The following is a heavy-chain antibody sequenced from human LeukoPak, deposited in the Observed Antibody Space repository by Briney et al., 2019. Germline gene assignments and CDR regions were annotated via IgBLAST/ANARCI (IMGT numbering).Heavy chain of an antibody. V-gene: IGHV4-59*01. D-gene: IGHD6-25*01. Sequence: PSETLSLTCTVSGGSISSYYWSWIRQPPGKGLEWIANIYHTGSTNYNPSLSSRVTISIDTAKNQFSLKLTSVTAADTAVYYCARRGRNSSGWQDYLWGQGTLVTVAS. CDR1: GGSISSYY. CDR3: ARRGRNSSGWQDYL. CDR2: IYHTGST. J-gene: IGHJ4*02.